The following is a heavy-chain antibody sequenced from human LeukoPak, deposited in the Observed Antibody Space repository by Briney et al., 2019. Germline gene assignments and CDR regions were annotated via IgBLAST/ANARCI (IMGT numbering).Heavy chain of an antibody. CDR3: ARDCGILRIDCGDSLDI. CDR2: IKQDGSEK. Sequence: PGGSLRLSCAASGFTFSSYRMHWVRQAPGKGLEWVANIKQDGSEKYYVDSVKGRFSISRDNARNSLHLQMNSLRAEDTAVYYCARDCGILRIDCGDSLDIWGQGTMVTVSS. V-gene: IGHV3-7*03. J-gene: IGHJ3*02. D-gene: IGHD2-21*01. CDR1: GFTFSSYR.